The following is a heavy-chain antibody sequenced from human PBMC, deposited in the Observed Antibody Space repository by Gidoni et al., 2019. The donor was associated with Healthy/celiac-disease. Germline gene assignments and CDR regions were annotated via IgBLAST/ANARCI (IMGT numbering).Heavy chain of an antibody. CDR2: IYYSGST. V-gene: IGHV4-39*01. D-gene: IGHD1-26*01. CDR1: GGSISSSSYY. CDR3: ARHGVVGATGGAFDI. Sequence: QLQLQESGPGLVKPSETLSLTCTVSGGSISSSSYYWGWIRQPPGKGLEWIGSIYYSGSTYYNPSLKSRVTISVDTSKNQFSLKLSSVTAADTAVYYCARHGVVGATGGAFDIWGQGTMVTVSS. J-gene: IGHJ3*02.